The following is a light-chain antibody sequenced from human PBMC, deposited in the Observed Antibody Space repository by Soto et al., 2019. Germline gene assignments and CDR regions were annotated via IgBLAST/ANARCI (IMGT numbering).Light chain of an antibody. CDR2: EVS. J-gene: IGLJ3*02. V-gene: IGLV2-23*02. CDR3: CSYAGSSTPWV. CDR1: SSDVGSYNL. Sequence: QSALTQPASVSGSPGQSITISCTGTSSDVGSYNLVSWYQQHPGKAPKLMIYEVSKRPSGVSHRFSGSKSGNTASLTISGLQAEDEADYYCCSYAGSSTPWVFGGGTKLTFL.